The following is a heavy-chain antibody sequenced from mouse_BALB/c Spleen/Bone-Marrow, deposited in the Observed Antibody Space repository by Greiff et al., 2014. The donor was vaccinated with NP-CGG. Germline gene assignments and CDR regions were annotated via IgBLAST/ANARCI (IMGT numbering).Heavy chain of an antibody. D-gene: IGHD5-1-1*01. Sequence: VQLKESGPELVKPGASMKISCKASGYSFTGYSMNWVKQSHGKNLEWIGLINPYNGGTSYNQKFKGKATLTVDKSSSTAHMELLSLTSEDSAVYYCARIPNPLYYYAMDYWGQGTSVTVSS. CDR1: GYSFTGYS. V-gene: IGHV1-37*01. J-gene: IGHJ4*01. CDR3: ARIPNPLYYYAMDY. CDR2: INPYNGGT.